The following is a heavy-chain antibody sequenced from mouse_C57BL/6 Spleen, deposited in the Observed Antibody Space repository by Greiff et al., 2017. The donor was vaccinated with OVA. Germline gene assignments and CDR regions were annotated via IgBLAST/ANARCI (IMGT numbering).Heavy chain of an antibody. CDR1: GYTFTSYW. CDR2: IDPNSGGT. Sequence: QVQLQQPGAELVKPGASVKLSCKASGYTFTSYWMHWVKQRPGRGLEWIGRIDPNSGGTKYNEKFKSKATLTVDKPSSTAYMQLSSLTSEDSAVYYCAAYYGSSLWYFDVWGTGTTVTVSS. D-gene: IGHD1-1*01. CDR3: AAYYGSSLWYFDV. J-gene: IGHJ1*03. V-gene: IGHV1-72*01.